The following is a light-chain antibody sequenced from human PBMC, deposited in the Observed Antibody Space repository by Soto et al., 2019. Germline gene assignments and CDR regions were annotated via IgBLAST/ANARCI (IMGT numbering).Light chain of an antibody. CDR1: QSVSSD. Sequence: EIVMTQSPVILSVSPGERATLSCRASQSVSSDLAWYQQKPGQATKLLIYDASTRATGIPARFSGSGSGTEFTLTLSGLQSEDFAVYYCQQYNNWPPITFGQGTRLEIK. J-gene: IGKJ5*01. CDR2: DAS. V-gene: IGKV3-15*01. CDR3: QQYNNWPPIT.